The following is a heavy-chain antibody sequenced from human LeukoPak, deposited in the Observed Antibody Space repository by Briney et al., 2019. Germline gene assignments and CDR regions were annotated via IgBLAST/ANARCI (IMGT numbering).Heavy chain of an antibody. J-gene: IGHJ1*01. V-gene: IGHV4-59*01. CDR2: IYYSGST. CDR1: GGSISSGY. CDR3: ARDMVHSGYFQY. D-gene: IGHD1-26*01. Sequence: SETLSLTCTVSGGSISSGYWSWIRQPPGKGLEWIGYIYYSGSTNYNPSLKSRVTISVDTSKNQFSLKLSSVTAADTAVYYCARDMVHSGYFQYWGQGTLVIVSS.